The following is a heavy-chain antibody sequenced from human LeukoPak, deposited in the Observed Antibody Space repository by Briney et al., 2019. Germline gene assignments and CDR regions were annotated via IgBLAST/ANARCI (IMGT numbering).Heavy chain of an antibody. J-gene: IGHJ6*04. D-gene: IGHD2-2*01. Sequence: PSETLSLTCAVYGGSFSGYYWSWIRQPPGKGLEWIGEINHSGSTNYNPSLKSRVTISVDTSKNQFSLKLSSVTAADTAVYYCARGLIVVVPAASYYYYYGMDVWGKGTTVTVSS. CDR2: INHSGST. V-gene: IGHV4-34*01. CDR1: GGSFSGYY. CDR3: ARGLIVVVPAASYYYYYGMDV.